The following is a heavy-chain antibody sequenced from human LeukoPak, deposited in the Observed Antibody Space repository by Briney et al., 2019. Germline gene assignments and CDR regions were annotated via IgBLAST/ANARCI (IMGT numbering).Heavy chain of an antibody. Sequence: PGGSLRLSCAASGFTVSSNYMSWVRQAPGKGLEWVSVIYSGGSTYYADSVKGRFTISRDNSKNTLYLQMNSLRAEDTAVYYCARVLLEMATIVTPDDAFDIWGQGTMVTVSS. CDR1: GFTVSSNY. CDR2: IYSGGST. V-gene: IGHV3-66*01. CDR3: ARVLLEMATIVTPDDAFDI. D-gene: IGHD5-24*01. J-gene: IGHJ3*02.